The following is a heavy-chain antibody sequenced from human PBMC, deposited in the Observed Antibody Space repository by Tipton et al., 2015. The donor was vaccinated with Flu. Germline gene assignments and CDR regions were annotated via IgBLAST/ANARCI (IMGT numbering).Heavy chain of an antibody. Sequence: TLSLTCTVSGGSISTGGYYWIWIRQHPGKGLEWIAYTSYSGSTFYNPPLKSRVTTSLDTSKNQFSLKVSSVTAADTAVYYCARRGYGDYAPIDHWGLGTLGTVYS. J-gene: IGHJ4*02. D-gene: IGHD4-17*01. CDR1: GGSISTGGYY. CDR2: TSYSGST. CDR3: ARRGYGDYAPIDH. V-gene: IGHV4-31*03.